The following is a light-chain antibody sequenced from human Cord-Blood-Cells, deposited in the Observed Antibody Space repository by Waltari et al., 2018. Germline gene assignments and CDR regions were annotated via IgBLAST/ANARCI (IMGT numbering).Light chain of an antibody. CDR1: QDISKY. J-gene: IGKJ2*03. Sequence: DIKMTQSPSSLSASVGDRVTITCQASQDISKYSYSYQQKPGKAPTLLIYYASNLETGVPSRFSGSGSGTDVTFTISSLQPEDIATYYCQQYDNLPYSFGQGTKLEIK. CDR2: YAS. CDR3: QQYDNLPYS. V-gene: IGKV1-33*01.